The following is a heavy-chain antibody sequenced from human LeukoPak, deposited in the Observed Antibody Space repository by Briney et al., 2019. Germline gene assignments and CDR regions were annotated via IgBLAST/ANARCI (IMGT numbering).Heavy chain of an antibody. J-gene: IGHJ4*02. CDR1: GFTMSNNY. CDR3: ARDRDYSGSGSPDS. CDR2: IYDGGIT. Sequence: GGSLRLSCAASGFTMSNNYMSWVRQAPGKGPEWVSVIYDGGITYYTDSVKGRFTISRDDSKNTLHLQMNSLRVDDTAVYYCARDRDYSGSGSPDSWGQGTLVTVFS. V-gene: IGHV3-66*01. D-gene: IGHD3-10*01.